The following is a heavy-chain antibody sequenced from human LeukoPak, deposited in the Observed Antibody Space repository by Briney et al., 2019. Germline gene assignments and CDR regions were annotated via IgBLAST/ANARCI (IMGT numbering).Heavy chain of an antibody. V-gene: IGHV4-39*07. CDR2: IYYSGST. J-gene: IGHJ3*02. CDR3: ARATPVGSTNDAFDI. CDR1: GGSISSSSYY. D-gene: IGHD1-26*01. Sequence: SETLSLTCTVSGGSISSSSYYWGWIRQPPGKGLEWIVSIYYSGSTYYNPSLKSRVTISVDTSNNQFSLKLSSVTAADTAVYYCARATPVGSTNDAFDIWGQGTMVTVSS.